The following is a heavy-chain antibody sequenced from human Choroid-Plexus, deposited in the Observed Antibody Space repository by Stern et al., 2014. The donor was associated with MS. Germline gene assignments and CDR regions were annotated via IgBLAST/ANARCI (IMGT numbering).Heavy chain of an antibody. Sequence: VQLVQSGGGVVQHGRPLRLSCVASGFTLGSCAMHWVRQAPGKGLEWVAGVSYDGSNKYYADSVKGRFTISRDNSQNTLYMQMSSLIPEDTAVYYCAKDRQYLTYFFDHWGQGSLVTVSS. J-gene: IGHJ5*02. CDR3: AKDRQYLTYFFDH. CDR2: VSYDGSNK. V-gene: IGHV3-30*18. CDR1: GFTLGSCA. D-gene: IGHD2/OR15-2a*01.